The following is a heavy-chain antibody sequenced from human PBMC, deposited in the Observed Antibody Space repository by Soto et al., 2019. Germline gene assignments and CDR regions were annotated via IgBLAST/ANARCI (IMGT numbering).Heavy chain of an antibody. Sequence: SAILSLACGVYGGSFSGYYWSWIRHLLGKGLEWIEDINEGRFTNCNPSLESRLTISVDTSKKEYSLKLTSVTAADTAVYFCARGLQYYESSGQSQSDDWGHGTLVTVS. J-gene: IGHJ4*01. CDR3: ARGLQYYESSGQSQSDD. CDR1: GGSFSGYY. V-gene: IGHV4-34*01. CDR2: INEGRFT. D-gene: IGHD3-22*01.